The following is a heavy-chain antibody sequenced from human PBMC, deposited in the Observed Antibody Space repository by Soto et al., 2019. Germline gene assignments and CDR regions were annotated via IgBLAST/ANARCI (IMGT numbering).Heavy chain of an antibody. Sequence: SVKVSCKASGFTFTSSAVQWVRQARGQSLEWLGWIVVGSGNTNYAQKFQGRVTMTTDTSTSTAYMELSNLRSEDTAVYYCARDKDRVELGGNYYYATDVWGQGTTVTVSS. CDR3: ARDKDRVELGGNYYYATDV. J-gene: IGHJ6*02. V-gene: IGHV1-58*01. D-gene: IGHD1-26*01. CDR2: IVVGSGNT. CDR1: GFTFTSSA.